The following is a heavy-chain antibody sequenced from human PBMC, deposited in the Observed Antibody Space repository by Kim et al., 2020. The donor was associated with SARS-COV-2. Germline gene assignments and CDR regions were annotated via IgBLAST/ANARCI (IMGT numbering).Heavy chain of an antibody. J-gene: IGHJ4*02. Sequence: GESLKISCKASGYSFTTYWIGWVRQMPGKGLEWMGIIYPGDSDTRYSPSFQGQVTISADKSISTAYLQWNSLQASDTAMYYCVARGYTNTWYLDYWGQGTLVTVSS. CDR2: IYPGDSDT. D-gene: IGHD6-13*01. CDR1: GYSFTTYW. CDR3: VARGYTNTWYLDY. V-gene: IGHV5-51*01.